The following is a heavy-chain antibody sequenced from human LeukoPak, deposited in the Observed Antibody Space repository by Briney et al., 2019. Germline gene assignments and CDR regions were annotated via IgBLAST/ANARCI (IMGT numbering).Heavy chain of an antibody. CDR2: ISAYNGNT. V-gene: IGHV1-18*01. J-gene: IGHJ4*02. D-gene: IGHD3-22*01. Sequence: GASVKVSCKASGYTFTSYGISWVRQAPGQGLEWMGWISAYNGNTNYAQKLQGRVTMTTDTSSSTAYMELRSLRSEDTAVYYCARARTKYYDSSGYYYGYWGQGTLVTVSS. CDR3: ARARTKYYDSSGYYYGY. CDR1: GYTFTSYG.